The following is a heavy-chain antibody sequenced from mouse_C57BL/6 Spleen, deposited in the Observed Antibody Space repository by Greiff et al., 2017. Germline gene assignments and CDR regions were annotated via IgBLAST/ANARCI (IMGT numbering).Heavy chain of an antibody. J-gene: IGHJ4*01. Sequence: VKLQESGAELVKPGASVKMSCKASGYTFTSYWITWVKQRPGQGLEWIGDIYPGSGSTNYNEKFKSKATLTVDTSSSTAYMQLSSLTSEDSAVYYCARGNDYDVDYAMDYWGQGTSVTVSS. D-gene: IGHD2-4*01. V-gene: IGHV1-55*01. CDR1: GYTFTSYW. CDR2: IYPGSGST. CDR3: ARGNDYDVDYAMDY.